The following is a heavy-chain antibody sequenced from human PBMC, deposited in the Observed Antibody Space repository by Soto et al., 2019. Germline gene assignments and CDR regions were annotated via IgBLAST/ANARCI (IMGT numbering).Heavy chain of an antibody. V-gene: IGHV3-23*01. J-gene: IGHJ1*01. D-gene: IGHD2-8*02. CDR1: GFTFSSSA. CDR3: AKDWPNTETYPGYFQN. CDR2: ITRSGDGT. Sequence: EVQLLQSGGGLVQPGGSLRLSCAASGFTFSSSAMAWVRQAPGKGLEWVSAITRSGDGTFYADSVKGRFTISRDNSKNTLYLQMNSLSAEDTAVFYCAKDWPNTETYPGYFQNWGQGTLVTVSS.